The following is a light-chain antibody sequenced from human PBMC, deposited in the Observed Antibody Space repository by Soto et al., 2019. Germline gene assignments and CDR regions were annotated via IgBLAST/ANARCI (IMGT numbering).Light chain of an antibody. J-gene: IGKJ1*01. Sequence: DIVMTQSPDSLAVSLGERGTIKCKSSQSLLYNVNNKNYLGWYQQKAGQPPKLLLYWASYRESGVPDRFSGSGSGTDFALTISSLQAEDVAVYYCQQYYDTPWTFGQGTKVDIK. CDR2: WAS. CDR3: QQYYDTPWT. V-gene: IGKV4-1*01. CDR1: QSLLYNVNNKNY.